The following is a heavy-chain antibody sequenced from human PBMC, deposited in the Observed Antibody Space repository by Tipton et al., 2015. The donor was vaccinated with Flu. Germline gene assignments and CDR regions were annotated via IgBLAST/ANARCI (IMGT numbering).Heavy chain of an antibody. V-gene: IGHV4-61*02. CDR3: ARGPTVVTPVYAFDN. J-gene: IGHJ3*02. CDR2: IYTSGST. Sequence: TLSLTCTVSGASISSAAYYWSWIRQPAGKGLEWIGRIYTSGSTNYNPSLTSRVSISLDASKKQFSLQLTSVTAADAAVYYCARGPTVVTPVYAFDNWGQGTMVTVSS. CDR1: GASISSAAYY. D-gene: IGHD4-23*01.